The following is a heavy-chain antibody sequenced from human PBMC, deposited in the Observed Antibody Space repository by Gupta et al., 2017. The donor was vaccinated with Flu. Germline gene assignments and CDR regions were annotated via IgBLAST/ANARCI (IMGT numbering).Heavy chain of an antibody. CDR3: TTGTTQFDS. D-gene: IGHD1-1*01. J-gene: IGHJ4*02. V-gene: IGHV3-23*04. Sequence: EVQSVESGGGTVQAGGSLRLSCAASGFTFSGYAMCWVRQSPGKALEWVSSVTAGSVTTYYADSVKGRFTISRDNSKDTLFLQMNSLRAEDAAIYYCTTGTTQFDSWGQGTLVTVSS. CDR1: GFTFSGYA. CDR2: VTAGSVTT.